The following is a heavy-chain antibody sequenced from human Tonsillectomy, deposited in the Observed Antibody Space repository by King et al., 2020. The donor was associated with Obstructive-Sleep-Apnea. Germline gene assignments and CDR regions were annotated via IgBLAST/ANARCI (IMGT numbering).Heavy chain of an antibody. D-gene: IGHD2-21*02. CDR3: AKDGMEFVVVTAIPHYFDY. J-gene: IGHJ4*02. Sequence: VQLVESGGGVVQPGRSLRLSCAASGFTFSNYAMHWVRQAPGKGLEWVAVISYDGSNKYYADSVKGRFTISRDNSKNTLYLQMNSLRAEDTAVFYCAKDGMEFVVVTAIPHYFDYWGQGTLVTVSS. CDR2: ISYDGSNK. CDR1: GFTFSNYA. V-gene: IGHV3-30*18.